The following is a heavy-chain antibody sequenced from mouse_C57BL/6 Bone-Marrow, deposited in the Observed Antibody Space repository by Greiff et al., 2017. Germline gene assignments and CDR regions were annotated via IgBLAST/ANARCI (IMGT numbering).Heavy chain of an antibody. CDR3: ARAGTGAWFAY. V-gene: IGHV1-63*01. CDR1: GYTFTNYW. J-gene: IGHJ3*01. CDR2: IYPGGGYT. Sequence: QVHVKQSGAELVRPGTSVKMSCKASGYTFTNYWIGWAKQRPGHGLEWIGDIYPGGGYTNYNEKFKGKATLTADKSSSTAYMQFSSLTSGDSAIYYCARAGTGAWFAYWGQGTLVTVSA. D-gene: IGHD4-1*01.